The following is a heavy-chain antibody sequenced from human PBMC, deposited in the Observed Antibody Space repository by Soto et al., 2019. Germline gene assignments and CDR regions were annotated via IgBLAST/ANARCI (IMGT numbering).Heavy chain of an antibody. V-gene: IGHV1-46*01. CDR3: ARGSGYCTTKTCYFFAFDL. Sequence: QVQLVQSGAEVTKPGASVTISCKASGYNFTTYYFHWVRQAPGHGLESMGIISPDGRGPIYAQNFQSRVSMTRYTSTSTVYLPLSSLRTEDTAVYFCARGSGYCTTKTCYFFAFDLWGQGTLVTVSS. CDR2: ISPDGRGP. D-gene: IGHD3-22*01. CDR1: GYNFTTYY. J-gene: IGHJ5*02.